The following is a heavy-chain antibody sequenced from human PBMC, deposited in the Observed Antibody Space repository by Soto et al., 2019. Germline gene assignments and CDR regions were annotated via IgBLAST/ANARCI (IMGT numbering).Heavy chain of an antibody. CDR1: GGTFSGYY. CDR2: INQSGST. J-gene: IGHJ2*01. V-gene: IGHV4-34*01. Sequence: SETLSLTCAVYGGTFSGYYWSWIRQPPGKGLEWIGEINQSGSTNYNPSVKGRFTISKYKAKRTLFLQMHSLRVEDTAVYYGARDGWGSNWYFDLWGRGTMVTVSS. CDR3: ARDGWGSNWYFDL. D-gene: IGHD1-26*01.